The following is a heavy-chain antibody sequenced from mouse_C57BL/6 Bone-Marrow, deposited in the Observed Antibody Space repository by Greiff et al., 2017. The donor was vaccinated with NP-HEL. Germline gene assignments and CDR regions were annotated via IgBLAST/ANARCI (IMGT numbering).Heavy chain of an antibody. CDR2: IDPENGDT. CDR3: TTWDYGSSSWYFDV. J-gene: IGHJ1*03. V-gene: IGHV14-4*01. D-gene: IGHD1-1*01. Sequence: VQLQHSGAELVRPGASVKLSCTASGFNIKDDYMHWVKQRPEQGLEWIGWIDPENGDTEYASKFQGKATITADTSSNTAYLQLSSLTSEDTAVYYCTTWDYGSSSWYFDVWGTGTTVTVSS. CDR1: GFNIKDDY.